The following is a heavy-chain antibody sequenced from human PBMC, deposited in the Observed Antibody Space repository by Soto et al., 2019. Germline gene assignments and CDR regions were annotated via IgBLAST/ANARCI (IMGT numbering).Heavy chain of an antibody. CDR3: ARVGRTGWFRRAFDI. CDR2: IIPIFGTA. Sequence: RASVKVSCKASGGTFSSYAISWVRQAPGQGLEWMGGIIPIFGTANYAQKFQGRVTITADESTSTAYMELSSLRSEDTAVYYCARVGRTGWFRRAFDIWGQGTMVTVSS. J-gene: IGHJ3*02. D-gene: IGHD6-19*01. V-gene: IGHV1-69*13. CDR1: GGTFSSYA.